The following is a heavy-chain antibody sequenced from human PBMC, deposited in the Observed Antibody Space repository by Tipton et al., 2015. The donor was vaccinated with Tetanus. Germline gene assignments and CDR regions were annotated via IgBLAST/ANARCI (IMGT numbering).Heavy chain of an antibody. D-gene: IGHD3-3*01. CDR3: AQVPGRFVGTLPSGSSIDH. V-gene: IGHV3-30*18. J-gene: IGHJ5*02. CDR2: FSYEGTET. CDR1: GFSLGDYG. Sequence: SLRLSCAASGFSLGDYGMHWVRQAPGKGLEWVAVFSYEGTETFYPDSVKDRWTISRDISTSTLYLEMTGLRPEDTARNYCAQVPGRFVGTLPSGSSIDHCGQGARVTVST.